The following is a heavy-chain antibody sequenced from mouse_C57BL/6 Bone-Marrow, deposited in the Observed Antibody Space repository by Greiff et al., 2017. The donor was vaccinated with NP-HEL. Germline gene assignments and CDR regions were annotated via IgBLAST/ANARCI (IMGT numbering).Heavy chain of an antibody. J-gene: IGHJ2*01. V-gene: IGHV1-55*01. D-gene: IGHD1-1*01. CDR3: ARDGYYGSHFDY. CDR2: IYPGSGST. CDR1: GYTFTSYW. Sequence: QVQLKQSGAELVKPGASVKMSCKASGYTFTSYWITWVKQRPGQGLEWIGDIYPGSGSTNYNEKFKSKATLTVDTSSSTAYMQLSSLTSEDSAVYYCARDGYYGSHFDYWGQGTTLTVSS.